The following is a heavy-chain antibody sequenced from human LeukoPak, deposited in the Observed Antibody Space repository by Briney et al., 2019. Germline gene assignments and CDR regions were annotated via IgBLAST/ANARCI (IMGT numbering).Heavy chain of an antibody. CDR1: GDSFTGYY. CDR3: ARDRLDY. Sequence: ASVKVSCKASGDSFTGYYMQWVRQAPGRGLEWMGWINPNSGNTNYAQKLQGRVTMTTDTSTSTAYMELRSLRSEDTAVYYCARDRLDYWGQGTLVTVSS. V-gene: IGHV1-18*04. CDR2: INPNSGNT. J-gene: IGHJ4*02.